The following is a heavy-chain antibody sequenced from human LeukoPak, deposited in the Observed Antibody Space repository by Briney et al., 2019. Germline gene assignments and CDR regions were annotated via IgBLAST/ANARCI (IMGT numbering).Heavy chain of an antibody. Sequence: GGSLRLSCAASGFTFSSSAMNWVRQAPGKGLEWVSTINSRPSGTYYADSVKGRFTISRDNSNNTLYLQMNSLRAEDTAVYYCARQAASTVTTGYFDYWGQGTLVTVSS. V-gene: IGHV3-23*01. CDR1: GFTFSSSA. J-gene: IGHJ4*02. D-gene: IGHD4-17*01. CDR2: INSRPSGT. CDR3: ARQAASTVTTGYFDY.